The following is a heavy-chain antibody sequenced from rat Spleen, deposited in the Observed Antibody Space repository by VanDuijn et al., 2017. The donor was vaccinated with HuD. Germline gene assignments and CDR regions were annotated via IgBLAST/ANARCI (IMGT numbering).Heavy chain of an antibody. CDR1: GFTFSDYY. Sequence: EVQLVESGGGLVQPGRSLKLSCAASGFTFSDYYMAWVRQAPTRGLEWVGSISYEGGNTYYRDSVKCRFTISRHNAKSSLYLQMDSLRSEDTATYYCTTGGSYWGQGTLVTVSS. CDR2: ISYEGGNT. V-gene: IGHV5-20*01. CDR3: TTGGSY. D-gene: IGHD1-11*01. J-gene: IGHJ3*01.